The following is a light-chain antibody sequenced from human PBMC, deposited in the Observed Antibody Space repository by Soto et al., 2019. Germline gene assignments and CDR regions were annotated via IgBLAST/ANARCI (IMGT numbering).Light chain of an antibody. Sequence: QSALTQPASVSGSPGQSITISCTGTSSDVGGCNYVSWYQHRPGKAPRLMIYEVRNRLSGVSNRFSGSKSGNTASLTISGLQSEDEADYYCTSYTPTGALVFGSGTKVTVL. CDR2: EVR. CDR3: TSYTPTGALV. CDR1: SSDVGGCNY. V-gene: IGLV2-14*01. J-gene: IGLJ6*01.